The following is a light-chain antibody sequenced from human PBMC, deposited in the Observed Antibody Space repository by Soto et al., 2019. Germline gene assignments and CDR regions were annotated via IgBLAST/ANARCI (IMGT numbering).Light chain of an antibody. CDR2: DAS. CDR3: QQRINWPLT. J-gene: IGKJ4*01. V-gene: IGKV3-11*01. CDR1: QSVSSY. Sequence: EIVLTQSPATLSLSAGETATLSCRASQSVSSYLAWYQQKPGQAPRLLIYDASNRATGIPARFSGSGSGTDFTLTISSLEPEDFGVDFCQQRINWPLTFGGGTKVEIK.